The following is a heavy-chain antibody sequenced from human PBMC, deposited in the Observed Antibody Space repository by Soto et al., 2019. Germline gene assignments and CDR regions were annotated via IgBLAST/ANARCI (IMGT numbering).Heavy chain of an antibody. V-gene: IGHV1-18*01. CDR2: ISAHNGNT. D-gene: IGHD1-1*01. CDR3: ARGRYGDY. CDR1: GYTFTSYG. Sequence: QVPLVQSGAEVKQPGASVKVSCKASGYTFTSYGITWVRQAPGQGLEWMGWISAHNGNTDYAQKLQGRVIVTRDPSTSTAYMELRSLISDDTAVYYCARGRYGDYWGQGALVTVSS. J-gene: IGHJ4*02.